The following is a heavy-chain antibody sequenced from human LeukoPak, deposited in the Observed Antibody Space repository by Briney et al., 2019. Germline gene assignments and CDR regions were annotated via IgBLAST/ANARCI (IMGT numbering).Heavy chain of an antibody. J-gene: IGHJ5*02. CDR3: ARDQGVVVPAAMSGWFDP. V-gene: IGHV4-59*01. Sequence: SETLSLTCTVSGGSISSYYWSWIRQPPGKGLEWIGYIYYSGSTNYNPSLKSRVTISVDTSKNQFSLKLSSVTAADTAVYYCARDQGVVVPAAMSGWFDPWGQGTLATVSS. D-gene: IGHD2-2*01. CDR2: IYYSGST. CDR1: GGSISSYY.